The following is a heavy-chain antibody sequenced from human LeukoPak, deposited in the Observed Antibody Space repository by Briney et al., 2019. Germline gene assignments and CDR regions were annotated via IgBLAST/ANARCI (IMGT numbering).Heavy chain of an antibody. D-gene: IGHD1-26*01. CDR2: INPNSGGT. Sequence: GASVKVSCKASGYTFTGYYMHWVRQAPGRGLEWMGWINPNSGGTNYTQKFQGRVTMTRDTSISTAYMELSRLRSDDTAVYYCARASGSYSNYWGQGTLVTVSS. J-gene: IGHJ4*02. CDR3: ARASGSYSNY. CDR1: GYTFTGYY. V-gene: IGHV1-2*02.